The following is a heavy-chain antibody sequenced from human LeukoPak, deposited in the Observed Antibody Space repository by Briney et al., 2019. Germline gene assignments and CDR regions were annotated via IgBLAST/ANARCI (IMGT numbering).Heavy chain of an antibody. J-gene: IGHJ4*02. CDR1: GFTFSYYG. CDR3: ARIYDY. Sequence: GGSLRLSCAASGFTFSYYGMHWVRQAPGKGLEWVAFIRYDGNDKFYSDSVKGRFTISRDNAKNSLYLQMNGPRAEDTAVYYCARIYDYWGQGTLVTVSS. CDR2: IRYDGNDK. V-gene: IGHV3-30*02.